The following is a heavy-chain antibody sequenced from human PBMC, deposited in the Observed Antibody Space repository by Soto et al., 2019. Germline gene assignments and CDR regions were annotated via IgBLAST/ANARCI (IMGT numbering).Heavy chain of an antibody. Sequence: QVQLVQSGADVKKPGSSVKISCTASGAALSNYTFTWVRRAPGQGLEWVGRVIPLLDASNYAEKFQDRVTISADRATSTGYMELSGLRSEDSAIYYCASGKSQMSQDRMGFYYYMDVWGKGTTVTVSS. CDR2: VIPLLDAS. CDR3: ASGKSQMSQDRMGFYYYMDV. D-gene: IGHD1-1*01. CDR1: GAALSNYT. V-gene: IGHV1-69*08. J-gene: IGHJ6*03.